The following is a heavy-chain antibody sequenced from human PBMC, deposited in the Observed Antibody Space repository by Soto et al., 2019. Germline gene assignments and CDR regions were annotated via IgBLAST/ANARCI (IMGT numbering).Heavy chain of an antibody. CDR1: GGTFISYT. J-gene: IGHJ6*03. Sequence: GASVKVSCNASGGTFISYTISLVRQAPGQGLEWMGRIIPILGIANYAQKFQGRVTITADKSTSTAYMELSSLRSEDTAVYYCARNPPFWSGYHYYYYYMDVWGKGTTVTVSS. CDR3: ARNPPFWSGYHYYYYYMDV. CDR2: IIPILGIA. V-gene: IGHV1-69*02. D-gene: IGHD3-3*01.